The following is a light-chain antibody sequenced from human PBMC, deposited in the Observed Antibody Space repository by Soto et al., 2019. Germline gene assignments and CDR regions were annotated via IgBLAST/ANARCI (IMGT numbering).Light chain of an antibody. CDR1: SSNIGAGYD. V-gene: IGLV1-40*01. Sequence: QSVLTQPPSVSGAPGQMVTISCTGSSSNIGAGYDVHWYQQLPGTAPKLLIYLNSNRPSGVPDRFSGSKSGTSASLAIIGLQAEDEADYYCQSYDSSLSAWVFGGGTKLTVL. CDR2: LNS. J-gene: IGLJ3*02. CDR3: QSYDSSLSAWV.